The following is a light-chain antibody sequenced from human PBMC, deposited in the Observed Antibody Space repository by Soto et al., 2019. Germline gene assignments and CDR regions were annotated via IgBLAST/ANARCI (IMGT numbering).Light chain of an antibody. J-gene: IGLJ3*02. CDR1: TGSIATNY. CDR2: EDN. CDR3: QSYDVSRGV. Sequence: NFMLTQPPSVSESPGKTVILSCTRSTGSIATNYVQWYQQRPGSSPTTVIFEDNKRPSGVPDRFSGSIDRSSNSASLTISGLKTEDEADYYCQSYDVSRGVFGGGTQLTVL. V-gene: IGLV6-57*01.